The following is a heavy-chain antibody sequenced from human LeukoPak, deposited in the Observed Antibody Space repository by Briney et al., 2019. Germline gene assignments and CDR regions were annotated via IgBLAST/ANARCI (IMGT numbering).Heavy chain of an antibody. D-gene: IGHD1-26*01. V-gene: IGHV3-11*01. J-gene: IGHJ4*02. CDR1: GFTFSNAW. Sequence: GGSLRLSCAASGFTFSNAWMSWVRQAPGKGLEWVSYISSSGTTIYYADSVKGRFTISRDNAKNSLYLQMNSLRAEDTAVYYCARRRDSGSLQHFDYWGQGTLVTVSS. CDR3: ARRRDSGSLQHFDY. CDR2: ISSSGTTI.